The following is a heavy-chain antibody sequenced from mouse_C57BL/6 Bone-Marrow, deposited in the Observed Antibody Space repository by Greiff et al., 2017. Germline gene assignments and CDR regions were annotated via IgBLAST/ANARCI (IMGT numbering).Heavy chain of an antibody. CDR3: ARYGYYEKEYYFDY. CDR1: GYTFTSYW. CDR2: IYPGSGST. V-gene: IGHV1-55*01. J-gene: IGHJ2*01. D-gene: IGHD2-3*01. Sequence: QVQLQQPGAELVKPGASVKMSCTASGYTFTSYWINWVKQRPGQGLEWIGDIYPGSGSTNYNEKFKGTATLPVDTSSSTAYMQLSSLTSEDSAVYYGARYGYYEKEYYFDYWGQGTTLTVSS.